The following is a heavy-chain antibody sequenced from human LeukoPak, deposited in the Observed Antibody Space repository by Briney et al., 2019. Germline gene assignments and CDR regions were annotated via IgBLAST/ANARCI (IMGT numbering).Heavy chain of an antibody. CDR1: GASIGGYY. V-gene: IGHV4-59*01. Sequence: SETLSLTCTVSGASIGGYYWTWIRQSPGKGLEWIGYMYYSGSTYYNPSLKSRVTISVDTSKNQFSLKLSSVTAADTAVYYCARAAPGFNYDFWSGYYTYFDYWGQGTLVTVSS. J-gene: IGHJ4*02. CDR2: MYYSGST. CDR3: ARAAPGFNYDFWSGYYTYFDY. D-gene: IGHD3-3*01.